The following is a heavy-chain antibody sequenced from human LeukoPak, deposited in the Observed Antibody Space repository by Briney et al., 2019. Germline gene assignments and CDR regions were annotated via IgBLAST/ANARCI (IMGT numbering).Heavy chain of an antibody. V-gene: IGHV4-38-2*02. D-gene: IGHD6-13*01. CDR1: GYSISSGYY. CDR3: ARDSGYSSSWPDFDY. CDR2: IYHSGST. Sequence: RPSETLSLTCTVSGYSISSGYYWGWIRQPPGKGLEWIGSIYHSGSTYYNPSLKSRVTISVDTSKNQFSLKLSSVTAADTAVYYCARDSGYSSSWPDFDYWGQGTLVTVSS. J-gene: IGHJ4*02.